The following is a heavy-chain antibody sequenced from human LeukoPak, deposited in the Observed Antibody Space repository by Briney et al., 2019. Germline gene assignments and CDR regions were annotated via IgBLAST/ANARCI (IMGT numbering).Heavy chain of an antibody. J-gene: IGHJ4*02. CDR3: AKLFGAIAAAGTSLDY. CDR2: ISYDGSNK. D-gene: IGHD6-13*01. Sequence: PGGSLRLSCAASGFTFSSYGMHWVRQAPGKGREWVAVISYDGSNKYYADSVKGRFTISRDNSKNTLYLQMNSLRAEDTAVYYCAKLFGAIAAAGTSLDYWGQGTLVTVSS. CDR1: GFTFSSYG. V-gene: IGHV3-30*18.